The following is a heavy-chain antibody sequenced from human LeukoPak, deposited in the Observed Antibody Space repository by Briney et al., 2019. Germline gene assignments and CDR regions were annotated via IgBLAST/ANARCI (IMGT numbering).Heavy chain of an antibody. J-gene: IGHJ4*02. Sequence: SETLSLTCAVYGGSFSGYYWSWIRQPPGKGLEWIGEINHSGSTTYNPSLKSRVTISVDTSKNQFSLKLSSVTAADTAVYYCARGSWYGYFDYWGQGTLVTVSS. CDR1: GGSFSGYY. D-gene: IGHD6-13*01. V-gene: IGHV4-34*01. CDR2: INHSGST. CDR3: ARGSWYGYFDY.